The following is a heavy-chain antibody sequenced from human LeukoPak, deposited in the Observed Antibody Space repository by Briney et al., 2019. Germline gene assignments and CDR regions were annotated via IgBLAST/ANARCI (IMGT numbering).Heavy chain of an antibody. CDR2: IKSKNDGETR. CDR3: VGRPWNFDY. Sequence: TSGGSLRLSCAASGFTFSHAWVSWVRQCPGKGLEWVGRIKSKNDGETRDYAAPVKGRFTISRDESKAEVYLHMTSLKAEDTAVYYCVGRPWNFDYWGQGTLVTVSS. CDR1: GFTFSHAW. J-gene: IGHJ4*02. V-gene: IGHV3-15*01. D-gene: IGHD1-1*01.